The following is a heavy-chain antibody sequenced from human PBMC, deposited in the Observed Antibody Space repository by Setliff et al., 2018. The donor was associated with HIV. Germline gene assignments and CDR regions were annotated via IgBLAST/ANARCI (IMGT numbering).Heavy chain of an antibody. J-gene: IGHJ6*02. CDR1: GFTFSSYD. D-gene: IGHD3-16*01. Sequence: GGSLRLSCEASGFTFSSYDFHWVRQAAGKGLEWVSAIGTGGDTYYVDSVKGRFTISRENARNSLYLQMNSLRAGDTAVYYCAREIRTVYTGGHYYYGIDVWGQGTAVTVSS. CDR2: IGTGGDT. V-gene: IGHV3-13*01. CDR3: AREIRTVYTGGHYYYGIDV.